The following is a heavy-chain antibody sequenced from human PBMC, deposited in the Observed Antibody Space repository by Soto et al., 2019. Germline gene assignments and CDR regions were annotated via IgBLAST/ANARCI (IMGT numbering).Heavy chain of an antibody. CDR2: ISGSGGST. CDR1: GFTFSSYA. V-gene: IGHV3-23*01. Sequence: GGSLRLSCAASGFTFSSYAMSWVRQAPGKGLEWVSAISGSGGSTYYADSVKGRFTISRDNSKNTLYLQMNSLRAEDTAVYYCARMGIVDILTGLDWFDPWGQGTLVTVSS. CDR3: ARMGIVDILTGLDWFDP. D-gene: IGHD3-9*01. J-gene: IGHJ5*02.